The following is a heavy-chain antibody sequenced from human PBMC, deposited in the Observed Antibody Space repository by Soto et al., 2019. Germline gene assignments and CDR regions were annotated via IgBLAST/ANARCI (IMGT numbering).Heavy chain of an antibody. Sequence: ASLKVSCKASVYTFSCCYMHGLLEARLQGLDWMGCINPNSGGTKYAQKFQGCVTMTRDTSISTAYMELSRLRSDDTAVYYCARSQLYSSLFAFDYWGQGTLVTVSS. CDR3: ARSQLYSSLFAFDY. J-gene: IGHJ4*02. CDR1: VYTFSCCY. D-gene: IGHD6-19*01. V-gene: IGHV1-2*04. CDR2: INPNSGGT.